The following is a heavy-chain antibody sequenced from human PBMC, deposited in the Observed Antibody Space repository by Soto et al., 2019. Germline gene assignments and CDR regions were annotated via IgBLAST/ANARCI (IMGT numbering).Heavy chain of an antibody. J-gene: IGHJ3*02. CDR2: ISGSGGST. D-gene: IGHD3-22*01. Sequence: EVQLLESGGGLVQPGGSLRLSCAASGFTFSSYAMSWVRQAPGKGLEWVSAISGSGGSTYYADSVKGRFTISRDNSKNTLYLQMNSLRAEDTAVDYCAYITMVVVVISSTGAGAFDIWGQGTMVTVCS. CDR3: AYITMVVVVISSTGAGAFDI. CDR1: GFTFSSYA. V-gene: IGHV3-23*01.